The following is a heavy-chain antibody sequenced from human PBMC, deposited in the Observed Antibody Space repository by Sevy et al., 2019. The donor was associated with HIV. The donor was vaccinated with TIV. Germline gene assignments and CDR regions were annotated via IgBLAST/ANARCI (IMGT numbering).Heavy chain of an antibody. CDR1: GFTFSNYG. CDR2: IWNDGSNK. Sequence: GGSLRLSCAASGFTFSNYGMHWVRQAPGKGLEWVAVIWNDGSNKYYADSVKGRFTISRDNSKNTLYLQMNSLRVEDTAVYFCARETGSSHFDYWGQGTLVTVSS. CDR3: ARETGSSHFDY. V-gene: IGHV3-33*01. J-gene: IGHJ4*02. D-gene: IGHD3-10*01.